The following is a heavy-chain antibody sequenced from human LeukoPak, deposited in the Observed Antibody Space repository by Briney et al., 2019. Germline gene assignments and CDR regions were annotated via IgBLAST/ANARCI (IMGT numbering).Heavy chain of an antibody. CDR3: ARHLCTKYYDFWSGYLVY. V-gene: IGHV1-2*02. J-gene: IGHJ4*02. Sequence: GASVKVSCKASGYTFTGYYMHWVRQAPGQGHEWMGWINPNSGGTNYAQKFQGRVTMTRDTSISTAYMELSRLRSDVTAVYYCARHLCTKYYDFWSGYLVYWGQGTLVTVSS. CDR1: GYTFTGYY. D-gene: IGHD3-3*01. CDR2: INPNSGGT.